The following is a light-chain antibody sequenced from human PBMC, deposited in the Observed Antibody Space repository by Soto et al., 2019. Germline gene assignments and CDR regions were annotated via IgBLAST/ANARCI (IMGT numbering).Light chain of an antibody. V-gene: IGLV1-47*02. Sequence: QSVLTQPPSASVTPGQRVTISCSGSSSNVGSNYVHWYQQLPGTAPTVLIYSNNRRPSGVPDRFSGSKSGTSASLAITGLRSEDEADYYCATWDDSLSGYVFGTGTKVNVL. CDR1: SSNVGSNY. CDR3: ATWDDSLSGYV. CDR2: SNN. J-gene: IGLJ1*01.